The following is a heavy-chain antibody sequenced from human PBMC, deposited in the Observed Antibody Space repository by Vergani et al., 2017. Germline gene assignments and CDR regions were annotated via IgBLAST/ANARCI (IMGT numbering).Heavy chain of an antibody. V-gene: IGHV3-53*04. CDR3: ARWVIAVAGNDAFDI. CDR2: IYSGGIT. J-gene: IGHJ3*02. D-gene: IGHD6-19*01. CDR1: GFTVSSNY. Sequence: EVQLVESGGGLVQPGGSLRLSCAASGFTVSSNYMSWVRQAPGKGLEWVSVIYSGGITYYADSVKGRFTISRHNSKNTLYLQMNSLRAEDTAVYYCARWVIAVAGNDAFDIWGQGTMVTVSS.